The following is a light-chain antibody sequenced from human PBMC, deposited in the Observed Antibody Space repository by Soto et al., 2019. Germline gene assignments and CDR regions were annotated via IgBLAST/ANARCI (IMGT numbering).Light chain of an antibody. CDR2: SNT. CDR3: QSYDSSVSGSRV. J-gene: IGLJ2*01. Sequence: QAVVTQPPSVSGAPGQRVTISCTGSSSNIGAGYDVHWYQQLPGTAPKLLIYSNTNRPSGVPDRFSGSKSGTSASLAITGLQAEDEADYYCQSYDSSVSGSRVFGGGTKVTVL. V-gene: IGLV1-40*01. CDR1: SSNIGAGYD.